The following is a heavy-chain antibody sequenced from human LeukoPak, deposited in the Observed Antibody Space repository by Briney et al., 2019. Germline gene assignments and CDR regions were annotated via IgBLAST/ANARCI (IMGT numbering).Heavy chain of an antibody. CDR1: GFTFNNYW. Sequence: GGSLRLSCAASGFTFNNYWMSWIRQAPGKGLEWVSAISSGSSYIYYADSVKGRFTISRDNAKNSLYLQMNSLRAEDTAVYYCASGSGYCSGGSCSDYWGQGTLVTVSS. J-gene: IGHJ4*02. V-gene: IGHV3-21*01. D-gene: IGHD2-15*01. CDR2: ISSGSSYI. CDR3: ASGSGYCSGGSCSDY.